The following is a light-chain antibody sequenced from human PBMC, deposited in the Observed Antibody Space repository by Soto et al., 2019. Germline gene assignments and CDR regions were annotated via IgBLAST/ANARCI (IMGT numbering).Light chain of an antibody. CDR1: QRISTW. CDR3: QQYNTSSLT. Sequence: DIQMTQSPSTLSASVGDRVTITCRASQRISTWLAWYQQKPGKAPKILIYEASRLESGVPSRFSGSDSGTEFTLTISSLQSDDFATYFCQQYNTSSLTFGQGTKLEIK. J-gene: IGKJ2*01. CDR2: EAS. V-gene: IGKV1-5*03.